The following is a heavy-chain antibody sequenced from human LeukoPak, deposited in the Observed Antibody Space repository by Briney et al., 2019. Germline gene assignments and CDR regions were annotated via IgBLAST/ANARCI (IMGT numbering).Heavy chain of an antibody. J-gene: IGHJ4*02. V-gene: IGHV3-74*01. CDR3: AREALDIPNSSGYYYSLDY. CDR2: INTDGSST. Sequence: GGSLRLSCAASGFTFSSYWMHWVRHAPGKGLVWVSRINTDGSSTSYADSVKGRFTISRDNAKNTLYLQMNSLRAEDTAVYYCAREALDIPNSSGYYYSLDYWGQGTLVTVSS. CDR1: GFTFSSYW. D-gene: IGHD3-22*01.